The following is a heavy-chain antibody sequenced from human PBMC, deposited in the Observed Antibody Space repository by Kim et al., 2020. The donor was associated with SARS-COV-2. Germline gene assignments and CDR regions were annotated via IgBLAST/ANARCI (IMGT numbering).Heavy chain of an antibody. V-gene: IGHV1-69*13. Sequence: SVKVSCKASGGTFSSYAISWVRQAPGQGLEWMGGIIPIFGTANYAQKFQGRVTITADESTSTAYMELSSLRSEDTAVYYCARSPYCGGDCYSGGMDVWGQGTTVTFSS. CDR2: IIPIFGTA. CDR1: GGTFSSYA. D-gene: IGHD2-21*02. J-gene: IGHJ6*02. CDR3: ARSPYCGGDCYSGGMDV.